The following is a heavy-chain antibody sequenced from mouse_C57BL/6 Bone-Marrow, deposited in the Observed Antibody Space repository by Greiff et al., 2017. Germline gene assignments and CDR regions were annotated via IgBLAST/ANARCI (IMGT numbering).Heavy chain of an antibody. CDR3: AHYYGSSPWFAY. D-gene: IGHD1-1*01. V-gene: IGHV1-81*01. Sequence: VQLQQSGAELARPGASVQLSCKASGYTFTSYGISWVKQRTGQGLEWIGEIYPRSGNTYYNEKFKGKATLTADKSSSTAYMELRSLTSEDSAVYFCAHYYGSSPWFAYWGQGTLVTVSA. CDR2: IYPRSGNT. J-gene: IGHJ3*01. CDR1: GYTFTSYG.